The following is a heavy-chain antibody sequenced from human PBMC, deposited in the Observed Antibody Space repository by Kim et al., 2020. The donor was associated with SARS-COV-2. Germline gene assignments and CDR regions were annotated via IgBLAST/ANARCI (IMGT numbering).Heavy chain of an antibody. CDR3: ARASSSWYVGWFDP. D-gene: IGHD6-13*01. V-gene: IGHV6-1*01. J-gene: IGHJ5*02. Sequence: AVPVKSRITINPDTSKNQISLHLNSVTPEDTAVYYCARASSSWYVGWFDPWGQGTLVTVSS.